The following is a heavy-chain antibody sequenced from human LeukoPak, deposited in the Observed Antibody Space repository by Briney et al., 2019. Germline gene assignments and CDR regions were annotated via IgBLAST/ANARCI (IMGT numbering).Heavy chain of an antibody. Sequence: GRSLRLSCAASGFTFSSYGMHWVRQAPGKGLEWVAVIWYDGSNKYYADSVKGRFTISRDNSKNTLYLQMNSLRAEDTAVYYCARVGRFLYILHWGQGTLVTVSS. V-gene: IGHV3-33*01. D-gene: IGHD3-3*01. CDR3: ARVGRFLYILH. CDR2: IWYDGSNK. CDR1: GFTFSSYG. J-gene: IGHJ4*02.